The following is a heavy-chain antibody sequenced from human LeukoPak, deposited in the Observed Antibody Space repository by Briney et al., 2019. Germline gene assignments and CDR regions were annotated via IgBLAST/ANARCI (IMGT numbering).Heavy chain of an antibody. CDR1: VYTFTSYG. J-gene: IGHJ4*02. CDR3: ARDYDSSGYNFDY. Sequence: ASVTVSCTASVYTFTSYGISWVRQAPGQGLEWMGWISAYNGNTNYVQKLQGRVTMTTDTSTSTAYMELRSLRSDDTAVYYCARDYDSSGYNFDYWGQGTLVTVSS. V-gene: IGHV1-18*01. D-gene: IGHD3-22*01. CDR2: ISAYNGNT.